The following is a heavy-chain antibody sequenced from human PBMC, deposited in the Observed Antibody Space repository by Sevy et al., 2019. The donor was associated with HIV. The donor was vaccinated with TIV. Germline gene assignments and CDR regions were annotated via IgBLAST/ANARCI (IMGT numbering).Heavy chain of an antibody. CDR1: GFTFSKYS. J-gene: IGHJ4*02. CDR3: AREGCTRPHDH. D-gene: IGHD2-8*01. Sequence: GGSLRLSCAASGFTFSKYSMSWVRQPPGKGLEWVSTLSFGCGEINYADSVKGRFTMSRDDSKKTVYLEMNRLRAEDTAVYYCAREGCTRPHDHWGQGTLVTVSS. V-gene: IGHV3-23*01. CDR2: LSFGCGEI.